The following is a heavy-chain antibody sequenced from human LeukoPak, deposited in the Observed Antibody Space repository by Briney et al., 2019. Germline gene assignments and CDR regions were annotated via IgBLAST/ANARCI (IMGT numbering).Heavy chain of an antibody. Sequence: GGSLRLSCAASGFTFSAYWMNWVRQTPGKGLELVANKKQDGSEKYYVDSVKGRFTISRDNAKNSLYLQMNSLRAEDTAVYYCARCYYGSGGYFDYWGQGTLVTVSS. D-gene: IGHD3-10*01. V-gene: IGHV3-7*03. J-gene: IGHJ4*02. CDR3: ARCYYGSGGYFDY. CDR1: GFTFSAYW. CDR2: KKQDGSEK.